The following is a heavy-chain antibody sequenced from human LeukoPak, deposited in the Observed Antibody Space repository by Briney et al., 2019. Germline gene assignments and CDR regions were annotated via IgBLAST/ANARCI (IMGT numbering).Heavy chain of an antibody. J-gene: IGHJ5*02. CDR3: ARMAYSYKTNWFDP. V-gene: IGHV1-18*04. CDR1: QYTFTGYY. CDR2: ISAYNGNT. Sequence: ASVKVSCKTSQYTFTGYYMHWVRQAPGQGLEWMGWISAYNGNTNYAQKLQGRVTMTTDTSTSTAYMELRSLRSDDTAVYYCARMAYSYKTNWFDPWGQGTLVTVSS. D-gene: IGHD5-18*01.